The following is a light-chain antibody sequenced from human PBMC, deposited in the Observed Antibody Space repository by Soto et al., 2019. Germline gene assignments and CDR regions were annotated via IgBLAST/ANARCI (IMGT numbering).Light chain of an antibody. V-gene: IGKV1-9*01. CDR3: QQLNTYPWT. CDR1: QGISNS. Sequence: DIQLSQSPSFLYASVGDGVTITCRASQGISNSLAWYQQKPGRAPKLLIYAASTLQSGVPSRFSGSGSGTEFTLTISSLQPEDFATYYCQQLNTYPWTFGQGTKVDIK. J-gene: IGKJ1*01. CDR2: AAS.